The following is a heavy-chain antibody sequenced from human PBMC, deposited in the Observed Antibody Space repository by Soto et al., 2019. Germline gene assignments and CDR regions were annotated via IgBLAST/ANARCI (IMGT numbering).Heavy chain of an antibody. CDR1: GFSLSKYW. V-gene: IGHV3-74*01. CDR2: VNGDGSST. CDR3: AREGGTDFYGHVDM. J-gene: IGHJ4*02. Sequence: EVQLVESGGASVQPGGSLRLSCAASGFSLSKYWMHWVRQAPGKGLVWVSRVNGDGSSTTYADTVSGRFISSRDNAKNTVYAQMSSMRPGETARDAGAREGGTDFYGHVDMWGQGTQVIVTS. D-gene: IGHD4-17*01.